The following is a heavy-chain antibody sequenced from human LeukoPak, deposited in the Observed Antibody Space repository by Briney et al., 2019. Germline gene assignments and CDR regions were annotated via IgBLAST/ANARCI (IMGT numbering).Heavy chain of an antibody. CDR2: ISGGGGST. D-gene: IGHD2-2*02. J-gene: IGHJ4*02. CDR1: GFTFSSYA. V-gene: IGHV3-23*01. CDR3: AKDRNVIPAAIDY. Sequence: TGGSLRLSCAASGFTFSSYAMSWVRQAPGKGLEWVSAISGGGGSTYYADSVKGRFTISRDNSKNTLYLQMNSLRAEDTAVYYCAKDRNVIPAAIDYWGQGTLVTVSS.